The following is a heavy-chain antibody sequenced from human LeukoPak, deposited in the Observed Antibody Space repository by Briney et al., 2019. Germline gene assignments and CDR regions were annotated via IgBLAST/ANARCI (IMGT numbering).Heavy chain of an antibody. CDR2: IWYDGSNK. J-gene: IGHJ5*02. CDR3: ATERSGGTWFDP. V-gene: IGHV3-33*01. Sequence: PGGSLRLSCAASGFSFSNYDMHWVRQAPGKGLEWVAVIWYDGSNKYYADSVKGRFTISRDNSKNTLYLQMNSLRVEDTAVYYCATERSGGTWFDPWGQGTLVTVSS. D-gene: IGHD2-15*01. CDR1: GFSFSNYD.